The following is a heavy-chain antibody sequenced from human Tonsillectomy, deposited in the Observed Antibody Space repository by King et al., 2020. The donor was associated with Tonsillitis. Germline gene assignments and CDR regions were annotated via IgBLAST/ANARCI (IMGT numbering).Heavy chain of an antibody. CDR1: GGTFKRYA. CDR2: IIPIFGKG. Sequence: QLVQSGAEVKKPGSSVKVSCKASGGTFKRYAFSWVRQAPGQGLEWMGGIIPIFGKGNYAQKFQGRVTITADESTNTVYMQLSSLRSEDTGLYYCERLEGDSGYDSPRVEDFWGTGTLVTVSS. D-gene: IGHD5-12*01. J-gene: IGHJ4*02. CDR3: ERLEGDSGYDSPRVEDF. V-gene: IGHV1-69*01.